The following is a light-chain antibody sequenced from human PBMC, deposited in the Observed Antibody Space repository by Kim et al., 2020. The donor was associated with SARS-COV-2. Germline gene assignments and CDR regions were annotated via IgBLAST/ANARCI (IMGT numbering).Light chain of an antibody. CDR2: GAA. J-gene: IGKJ1*01. Sequence: ASIGDRVTITCRASQDIANSLAWYQQKPGKVPQVLIYGAATLQSAFPSRFSGSGSGTEFTLTIGSLQTEDVATYYCQKYNSAPWTFGPGTKVDIK. CDR3: QKYNSAPWT. CDR1: QDIANS. V-gene: IGKV1-27*01.